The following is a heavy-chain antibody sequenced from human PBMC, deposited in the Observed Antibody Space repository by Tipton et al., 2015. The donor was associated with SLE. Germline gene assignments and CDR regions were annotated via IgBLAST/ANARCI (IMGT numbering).Heavy chain of an antibody. V-gene: IGHV4-38-2*01. CDR3: ARLSGGSYGY. Sequence: TLSLTCAVSGYSISSGYYWGWIRQPPGKGLEWIGSIYHSGSTYYNPSLKSRVTISVDTSKNQFSLKLSSVTAADTAVYYCARLSGGSYGYWGQGTLVTVSS. J-gene: IGHJ4*02. CDR1: GYSISSGYY. D-gene: IGHD1-26*01. CDR2: IYHSGST.